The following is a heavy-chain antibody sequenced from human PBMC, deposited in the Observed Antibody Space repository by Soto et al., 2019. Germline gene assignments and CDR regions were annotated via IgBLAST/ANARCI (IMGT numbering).Heavy chain of an antibody. CDR1: GGSISSYY. CDR3: ASDEMIVVGSHYYYYGRDV. D-gene: IGHD3-22*01. CDR2: IYTSVSS. J-gene: IGHJ6*02. V-gene: IGHV4-4*07. Sequence: SETRSLTCTVSGGSISSYYWSWIRQPAGKGLEWIGRIYTSVSSNYNPSLKSQVTMSVDTSKNQFSLKLSSVTAADTAVYYCASDEMIVVGSHYYYYGRDVWGQGTTVTVSS.